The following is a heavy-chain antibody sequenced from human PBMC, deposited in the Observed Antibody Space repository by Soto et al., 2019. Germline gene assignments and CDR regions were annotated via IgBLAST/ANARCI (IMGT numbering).Heavy chain of an antibody. CDR2: FDPEDGET. CDR1: GYTLTELS. V-gene: IGHV1-24*01. Sequence: ASVKVSCKVSGYTLTELSMHWVRQAPGKGLEWMGGFDPEDGETIYAQKFQGRVTMTEDTSTDTAYMELSSLRSEDTAVYYCAIYHVIELRFLEWSRGGDAFDIWGQGTMVTVSS. CDR3: AIYHVIELRFLEWSRGGDAFDI. J-gene: IGHJ3*02. D-gene: IGHD3-3*01.